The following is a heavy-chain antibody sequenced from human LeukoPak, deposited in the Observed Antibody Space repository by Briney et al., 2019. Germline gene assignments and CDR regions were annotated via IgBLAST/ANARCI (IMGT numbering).Heavy chain of an antibody. V-gene: IGHV1-2*02. Sequence: ASVKVSCKASGYTFTGYYMHWVRQAPGQGLEWMGWINPNSGGTNYAQKFQGRVTMTRDTSISTAYMELGRLRSDDTAVYYCARGGSWYKNHYDYWGQGTLVTVSS. CDR3: ARGGSWYKNHYDY. CDR1: GYTFTGYY. D-gene: IGHD6-13*01. J-gene: IGHJ4*02. CDR2: INPNSGGT.